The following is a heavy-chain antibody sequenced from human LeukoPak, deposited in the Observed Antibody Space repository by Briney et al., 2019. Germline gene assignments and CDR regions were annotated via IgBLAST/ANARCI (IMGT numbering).Heavy chain of an antibody. CDR2: IYHSGST. D-gene: IGHD3-10*02. J-gene: IGHJ5*02. CDR1: GGSISSGGYS. CDR3: ASALLCGWFDP. V-gene: IGHV4-30-2*01. Sequence: SQTLSLTCAVSGGSISSGGYSWSWIRQPPGKGLEWIGYIYHSGSTYYNPSLKSRVTISVDRSKNQFSLKLSSVTAADTAVYYCASALLCGWFDPWGQGTLVTVSS.